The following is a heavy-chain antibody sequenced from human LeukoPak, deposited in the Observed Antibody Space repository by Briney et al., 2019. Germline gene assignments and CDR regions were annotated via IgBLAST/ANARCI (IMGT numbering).Heavy chain of an antibody. CDR1: GYTFTSYG. CDR2: ISAYNGNT. D-gene: IGHD2-2*01. V-gene: IGHV1-18*01. CDR3: ARGLHVTGVGYQLHGMDV. Sequence: GASVKVSCKASGYTFTSYGISWVRQAPGQGLEWMGWISAYNGNTNYAQKLQGRVTMTTDTSTSTAYMELRSLRSDDTAVYYCARGLHVTGVGYQLHGMDVWGQGTTVTVSS. J-gene: IGHJ6*02.